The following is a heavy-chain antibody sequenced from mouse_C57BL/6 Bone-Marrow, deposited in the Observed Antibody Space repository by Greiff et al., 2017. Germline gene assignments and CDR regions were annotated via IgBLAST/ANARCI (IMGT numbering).Heavy chain of an antibody. CDR2: IDPSDSYT. J-gene: IGHJ2*01. CDR1: GYTFTSYW. D-gene: IGHD2-5*01. Sequence: QVQLQQPGAELVRPGTSVKLSCKASGYTFTSYWMHWVKQRPGQGLEWIGVIDPSDSYTNYNQKFKGKATLTVDTSSSTAYMQLSSLTSEDSAVYXCATDYSNSFDYWGQGTTLTVSS. V-gene: IGHV1-59*01. CDR3: ATDYSNSFDY.